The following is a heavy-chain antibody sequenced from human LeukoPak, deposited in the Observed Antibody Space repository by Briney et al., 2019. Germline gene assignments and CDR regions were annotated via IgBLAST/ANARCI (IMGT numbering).Heavy chain of an antibody. D-gene: IGHD3-3*01. CDR2: IWYDGTNK. CDR3: ARDTGRGLRFLHDAFDI. CDR1: GFTFSSYG. Sequence: HPGGSLRLSCAASGFTFSSYGTHWVRQAPGKGLEWVAVIWYDGTNKYYADSVKGRFTISRDNSKNTLYLQMNSLRAEDTAVYYCARDTGRGLRFLHDAFDIWGQGTMVTVSS. V-gene: IGHV3-33*01. J-gene: IGHJ3*02.